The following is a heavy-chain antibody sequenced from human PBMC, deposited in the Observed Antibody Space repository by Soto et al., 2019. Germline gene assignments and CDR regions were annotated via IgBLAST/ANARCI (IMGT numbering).Heavy chain of an antibody. D-gene: IGHD1-1*01. Sequence: GGSLRLSCLLSGFTFSEDWMGWVRQAPGKGLEWVANMKPDETERYYVDSVRGRFTISRDGAENSLHLQMNSLRVEDTALYYSARYKFPKGLDLWGQGTTVTVSS. J-gene: IGHJ6*02. CDR1: GFTFSEDW. CDR3: ARYKFPKGLDL. CDR2: MKPDETER. V-gene: IGHV3-7*03.